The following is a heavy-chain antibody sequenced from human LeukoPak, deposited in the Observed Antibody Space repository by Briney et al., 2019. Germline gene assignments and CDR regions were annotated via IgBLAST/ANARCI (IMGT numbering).Heavy chain of an antibody. Sequence: SETLSLTCTVSGVSISSSNSYWGWIRQPPGKGLEWIGEINHSGSTNYNPSLKSRVTISVDTSKNQFSLKLSSVTAADTTVYYCARGHIMRQGYFDYWGQGTLVTVSS. D-gene: IGHD3-16*01. V-gene: IGHV4-39*07. CDR1: GVSISSSNSY. CDR2: INHSGST. CDR3: ARGHIMRQGYFDY. J-gene: IGHJ4*02.